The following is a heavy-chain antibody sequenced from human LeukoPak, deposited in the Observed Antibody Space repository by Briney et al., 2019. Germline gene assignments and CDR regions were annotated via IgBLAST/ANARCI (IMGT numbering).Heavy chain of an antibody. CDR1: GFTFSNAW. D-gene: IGHD3-3*01. J-gene: IGHJ4*02. CDR3: TTAYDFWSGYVS. CDR2: IKSKTDGGTT. V-gene: IGHV3-15*01. Sequence: GGSLRLSCAASGFTFSNAWMSWVRQAPGKGLEWVGCIKSKTDGGTTDYAAPVKGRFTISRDDSKNTLYLQMNSLKTEDTAVYYCTTAYDFWSGYVSWGQGTLVTVSS.